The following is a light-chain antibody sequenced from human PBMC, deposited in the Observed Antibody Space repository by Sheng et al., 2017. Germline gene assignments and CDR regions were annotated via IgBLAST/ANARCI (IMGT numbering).Light chain of an antibody. CDR2: GAS. CDR3: QQYNNWYT. Sequence: EIVLTQSPGTLSFSPGERATLSCRASQSVSSNLAWYQQKPGQAPRLLIYGASTRATGIPARFSGSGSGTEFTLTISSLQSEDFAVYYCQQYNNWYTFGQGTKLEI. J-gene: IGKJ2*01. V-gene: IGKV3-15*01. CDR1: QSVSSN.